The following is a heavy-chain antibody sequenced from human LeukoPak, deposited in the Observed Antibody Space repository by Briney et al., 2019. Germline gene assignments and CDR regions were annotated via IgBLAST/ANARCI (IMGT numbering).Heavy chain of an antibody. J-gene: IGHJ4*02. Sequence: ASVKVSCKASVYTFPSYYMHWVRQAPGHGLEWMGIINPSGGSTSYAQKFQGRVTMTRDTSTSTVYMELSSLRSEDTAVYYCAVLMVYAIRPIDYWGQGTLVTVSS. D-gene: IGHD2-8*01. CDR2: INPSGGST. CDR1: VYTFPSYY. V-gene: IGHV1-46*03. CDR3: AVLMVYAIRPIDY.